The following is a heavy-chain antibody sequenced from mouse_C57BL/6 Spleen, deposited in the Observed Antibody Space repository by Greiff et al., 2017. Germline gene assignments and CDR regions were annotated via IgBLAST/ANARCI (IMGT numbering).Heavy chain of an antibody. CDR2: IRSKSSNYAT. Sequence: VQLKESGGGLVQPKGSLKLSCAASGFTFNTYAMHWVRQAPGKGLEWVARIRSKSSNYATYYADSVKDRFTISRDDSQSMLYLQMNNLKTEDTAMYYCVRDRIYDGLAWFAYWGQGTLVTVSA. D-gene: IGHD2-3*01. CDR3: VRDRIYDGLAWFAY. CDR1: GFTFNTYA. V-gene: IGHV10-3*01. J-gene: IGHJ3*01.